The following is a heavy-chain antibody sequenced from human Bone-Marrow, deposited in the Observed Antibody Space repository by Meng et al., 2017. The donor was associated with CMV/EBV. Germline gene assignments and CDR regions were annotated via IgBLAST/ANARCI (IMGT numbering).Heavy chain of an antibody. CDR3: ARVGSITGTPLEIYYFDY. J-gene: IGHJ4*02. CDR1: GFTFSDYY. Sequence: GESLKISCAASGFTFSDYYMSWIRQAPGKGLEWVSYISSSGSTIYYADSVKGRFTISRDNAKNSLYLQMNSLRAEDTAVYYCARVGSITGTPLEIYYFDYWGQGTLVTVSS. CDR2: ISSSGSTI. V-gene: IGHV3-11*01. D-gene: IGHD1-20*01.